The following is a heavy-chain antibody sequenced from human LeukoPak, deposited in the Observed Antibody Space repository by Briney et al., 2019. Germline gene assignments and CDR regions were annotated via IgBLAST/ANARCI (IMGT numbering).Heavy chain of an antibody. CDR3: ARVRYFRDAFDI. J-gene: IGHJ3*02. V-gene: IGHV4-59*01. CDR1: GGSISSYY. D-gene: IGHD3-9*01. Sequence: SETLSLTCTVSGGSISSYYWSWIRQPPGKGLEWIGYIYYSGSTNYNPSLKGRVTISVDTSKNQFSLKLSSVTAADTAVYYCARVRYFRDAFDIWGQGTMVTVSS. CDR2: IYYSGST.